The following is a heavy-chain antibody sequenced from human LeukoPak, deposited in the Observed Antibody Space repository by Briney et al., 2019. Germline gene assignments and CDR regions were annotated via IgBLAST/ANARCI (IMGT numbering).Heavy chain of an antibody. CDR1: GGSISSGGYY. J-gene: IGHJ6*02. V-gene: IGHV4-30-4*08. CDR3: ARDQPEYQLVFPPYGMDV. D-gene: IGHD2-2*01. CDR2: IYYSGST. Sequence: TSETLSLTCTVSGGSISSGGYYWSWIRQHPGKGLEWIGYIYYSGSTYYNPSLKSRVTISVDTSKNQFSLKLSSVTAADTAVYYCARDQPEYQLVFPPYGMDVWGQGTTVTVSS.